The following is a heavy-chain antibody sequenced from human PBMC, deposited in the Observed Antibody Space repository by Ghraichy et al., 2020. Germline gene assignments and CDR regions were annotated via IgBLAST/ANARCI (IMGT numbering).Heavy chain of an antibody. D-gene: IGHD3-10*01. CDR2: IYDSGST. Sequence: GSLRLSCTVSGGSISSYYCSWIRQPPGKGLEWIGYIYDSGSTNYNPSLKSRVTVSVDTSKNQFSLKLSSVTAADTAVFYCAREGGVRGVIGYWGQGTLVTVSS. V-gene: IGHV4-59*08. CDR3: AREGGVRGVIGY. J-gene: IGHJ4*02. CDR1: GGSISSYY.